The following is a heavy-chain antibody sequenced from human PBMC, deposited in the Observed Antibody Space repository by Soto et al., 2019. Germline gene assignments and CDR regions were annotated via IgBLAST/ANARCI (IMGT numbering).Heavy chain of an antibody. V-gene: IGHV1-69*02. J-gene: IGHJ3*02. Sequence: ASVKVSCKASGGTFSSYTISWVRQAPGQGLEWMGRIIPILGIANYAQKFQGRVTITADKSTSTAYMELSSLRSEDTAVYYCARGGMITFGGVTSDAFDIWGQGTMVTVSS. CDR2: IIPILGIA. D-gene: IGHD3-16*01. CDR3: ARGGMITFGGVTSDAFDI. CDR1: GGTFSSYT.